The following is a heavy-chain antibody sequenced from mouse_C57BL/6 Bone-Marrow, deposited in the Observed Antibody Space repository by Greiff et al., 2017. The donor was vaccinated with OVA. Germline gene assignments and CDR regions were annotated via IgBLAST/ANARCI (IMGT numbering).Heavy chain of an antibody. CDR1: GYTFTSYW. J-gene: IGHJ2*01. V-gene: IGHV1-64*01. CDR3: AREGGPSLYYFDY. CDR2: IHPNSGST. Sequence: QVQLQQPGAELVKPGDSVKLSCKASGYTFTSYWMHWVKQRPGQGLEWIGMIHPNSGSTNYNEKFKSKATLTVDKSSSTAYMQLSSLTSEDSAVYYCAREGGPSLYYFDYWGQGTTLTVSS.